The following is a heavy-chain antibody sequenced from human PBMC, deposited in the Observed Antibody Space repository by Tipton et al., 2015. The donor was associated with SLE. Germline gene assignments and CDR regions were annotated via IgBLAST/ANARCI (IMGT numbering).Heavy chain of an antibody. CDR3: AREPRDTGPFDH. J-gene: IGHJ3*01. CDR1: GFTFSDYV. CDR2: IWFDGSDK. V-gene: IGHV3-30*19. D-gene: IGHD5-18*01. Sequence: SLRLSCEASGFTFSDYVMHWVRQAPGKGLEWVGLIWFDGSDKFYAASVRGRFTISRDESENTVYLQMGSLRPDDTAIYYCAREPRDTGPFDHWGQGTVVTVSS.